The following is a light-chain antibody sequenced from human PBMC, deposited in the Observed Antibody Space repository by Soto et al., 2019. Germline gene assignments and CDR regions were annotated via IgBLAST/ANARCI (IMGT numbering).Light chain of an antibody. CDR1: ESVSSSY. CDR2: GAS. CDR3: QQYGGSPRT. Sequence: DIVLTQSPGTLSLSPGDRATLSCRASESVSSSYLAWYQQKPGQAPRLLIYGASTRATCIPDRFSGSGSGTDFTLTISRLEPEDSSVFYCQQYGGSPRTFGQGTKVEI. V-gene: IGKV3-20*01. J-gene: IGKJ1*01.